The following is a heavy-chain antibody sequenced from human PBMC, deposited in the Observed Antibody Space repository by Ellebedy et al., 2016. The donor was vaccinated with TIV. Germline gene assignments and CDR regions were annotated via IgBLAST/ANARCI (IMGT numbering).Heavy chain of an antibody. V-gene: IGHV3-23*01. D-gene: IGHD6-13*01. CDR2: IGGDGTNT. CDR1: GFTFSLFT. CDR3: AKVDSSSWSYQRRFDD. Sequence: GESLKISCAASGFTFSLFTMTWVRQAPGKELEWVSAIGGDGTNTYYADSVKGRFSISRDNSKNTLYLQMHSLRGEDTAVYYCAKVDSSSWSYQRRFDDWGQGTLVTVSS. J-gene: IGHJ5*02.